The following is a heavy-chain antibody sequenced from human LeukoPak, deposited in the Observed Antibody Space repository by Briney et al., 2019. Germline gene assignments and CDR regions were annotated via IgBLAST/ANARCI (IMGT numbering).Heavy chain of an antibody. Sequence: KASQTLSLTCAISGDSVSSNSVAWNWIRQSSSRGLEWLGRTYYRSKWYNDYAVSVKSRITINPDTSKNQFSLQLNSVTPEDSAVYYCTRDRGLIDFWGQGTLVTVSS. CDR1: GDSVSSNSVA. V-gene: IGHV6-1*01. CDR3: TRDRGLIDF. D-gene: IGHD3-16*01. J-gene: IGHJ4*02. CDR2: TYYRSKWYN.